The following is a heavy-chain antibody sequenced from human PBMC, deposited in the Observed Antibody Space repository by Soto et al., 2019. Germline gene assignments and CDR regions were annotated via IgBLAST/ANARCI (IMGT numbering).Heavy chain of an antibody. CDR3: TRFRGQLAYYYYGMDV. CDR1: GFTFSGSA. D-gene: IGHD6-6*01. V-gene: IGHV3-73*02. J-gene: IGHJ6*02. CDR2: IRSKANSYAT. Sequence: EVQLVESGGGLVQPGGSLKLSCAASGFTFSGSAMHWVRQASGKGLEWVGRIRSKANSYATAYAASVKGRFTISRDDSKNTAYLQMNSLKTEDTAVYYCTRFRGQLAYYYYGMDVWGQGTTVTVSS.